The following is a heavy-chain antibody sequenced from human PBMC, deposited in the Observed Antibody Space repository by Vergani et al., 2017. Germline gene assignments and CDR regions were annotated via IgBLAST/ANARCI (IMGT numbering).Heavy chain of an antibody. CDR1: GGSISSSSYY. CDR3: ARVHSSGWFDAFDI. D-gene: IGHD6-19*01. J-gene: IGHJ3*02. CDR2: SDYSGST. V-gene: IGHV4-39*07. Sequence: QLQLQESGPGLVKPSETLSLTCTVSGGSISSSSYYWGWIRQPPGKGLEGIGSSDYSGSTYYTPSRKSRGTISVDTSTNQFSLKLSSVTAADTAVYYCARVHSSGWFDAFDIWGQGTMVTVSS.